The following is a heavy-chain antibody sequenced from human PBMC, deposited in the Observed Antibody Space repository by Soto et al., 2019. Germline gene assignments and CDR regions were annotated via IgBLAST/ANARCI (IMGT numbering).Heavy chain of an antibody. J-gene: IGHJ4*02. CDR2: IYYSGST. V-gene: IGHV4-30-4*01. D-gene: IGHD3-10*01. Sequence: SETLSLTCTVSGGSISSGDYYWSWIRQPPGKGLEWIGYIYYSGSTYYNPSLKSRVIISVDTSKNQFSLKLSSVTAADTAVYYCARGQYYGSGRSYYFDYWGQGTLVTVSS. CDR1: GGSISSGDYY. CDR3: ARGQYYGSGRSYYFDY.